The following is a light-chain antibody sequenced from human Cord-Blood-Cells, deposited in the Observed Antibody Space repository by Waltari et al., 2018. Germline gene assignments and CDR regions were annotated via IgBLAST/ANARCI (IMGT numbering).Light chain of an antibody. CDR2: AAS. CDR3: QQSYSTPPLT. CDR1: PSISSY. V-gene: IGKV1-39*01. J-gene: IGKJ4*01. Sequence: DLQMTQSPSSLSASVGDRVTLTCRASPSISSYLNWYQQKPGKAPKLLIYAASSLQSGVPSRFSGSGSGTDFTLTISSLQPEDFATYYCQQSYSTPPLTFGGGTKVEIK.